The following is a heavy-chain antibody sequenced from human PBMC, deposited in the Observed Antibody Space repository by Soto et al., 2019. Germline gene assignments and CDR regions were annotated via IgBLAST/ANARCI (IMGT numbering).Heavy chain of an antibody. CDR2: IKQDGGEK. CDR3: AREVLLWFGEFLEDHFYPGMDV. CDR1: GFDFNTYW. J-gene: IGHJ6*02. V-gene: IGHV3-7*05. D-gene: IGHD3-10*01. Sequence: EVQLVESGGGLVQPGGSLRLSCAGSGFDFNTYWMTWVRQAPGKGLEWVANIKQDGGEKYYVDSVKGRFTISRDNAKNSLYLQMNSLRAEDTAVYYCAREVLLWFGEFLEDHFYPGMDVWGQGTTVTVSS.